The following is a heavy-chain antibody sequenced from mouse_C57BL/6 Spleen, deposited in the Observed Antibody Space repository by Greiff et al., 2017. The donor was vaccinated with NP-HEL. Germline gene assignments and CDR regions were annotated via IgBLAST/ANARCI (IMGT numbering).Heavy chain of an antibody. Sequence: EVKLQESGGGLVQPGGSLSLSCAASGFTFTDYYMSWVRQPPGKALEWLGFIRNKANGYTTEYSASVKGRFTISRDNSQSILYLQMNALRAEDSATYYCARYPNWYYAMDYWGQGTSVTVSS. D-gene: IGHD4-1*01. V-gene: IGHV7-3*01. CDR3: ARYPNWYYAMDY. CDR1: GFTFTDYY. J-gene: IGHJ4*01. CDR2: IRNKANGYTT.